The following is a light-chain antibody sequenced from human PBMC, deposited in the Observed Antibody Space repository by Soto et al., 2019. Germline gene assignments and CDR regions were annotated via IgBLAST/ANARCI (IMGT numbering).Light chain of an antibody. CDR3: SSYTSSSTLYV. CDR2: EVS. CDR1: ISDVCGYNY. V-gene: IGLV2-14*01. Sequence: QSVLSQPSSVSGSPGQSNTISCTGAISDVCGYNYVSWYQQHPGKAPKLMIYEVSNRPSGVSNRFSGSKSGKTASLTISGLQAEDQADYYCSSYTSSSTLYVFGTGTQATVL. J-gene: IGLJ1*01.